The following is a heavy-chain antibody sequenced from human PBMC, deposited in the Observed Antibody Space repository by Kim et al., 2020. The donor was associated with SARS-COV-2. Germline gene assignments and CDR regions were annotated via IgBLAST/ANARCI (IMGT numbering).Heavy chain of an antibody. CDR2: IYYSGST. CDR1: GGSISSYY. D-gene: IGHD3-9*01. J-gene: IGHJ4*02. Sequence: SETLSLTCTVSGGSISSYYWSWIRQPPGKGLEWIGYIYYSGSTNYNPSLKSRVTISVDTSKNQFSLKLSSVTAADTAVYYCARGLRYFDWPIIGPPDYWGQGTLVTVSS. V-gene: IGHV4-59*01. CDR3: ARGLRYFDWPIIGPPDY.